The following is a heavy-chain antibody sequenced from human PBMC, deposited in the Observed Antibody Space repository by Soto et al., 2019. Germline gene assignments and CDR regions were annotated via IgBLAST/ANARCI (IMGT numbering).Heavy chain of an antibody. V-gene: IGHV1-18*01. CDR2: ISAATGNT. J-gene: IGHJ4*02. CDR3: ARGDGHNFRLGCNY. D-gene: IGHD3-16*01. CDR1: GYTFTDYG. Sequence: QVQLVQSGAEVKEPGTSVNISCKASGYTFTDYGVNWVRQAPGQGLEWMGWISAATGNTNYAPNLQDRVTMTTETSTKTAYLELRGLLYEETVVYYCARGDGHNFRLGCNYWGQGTLITVSS.